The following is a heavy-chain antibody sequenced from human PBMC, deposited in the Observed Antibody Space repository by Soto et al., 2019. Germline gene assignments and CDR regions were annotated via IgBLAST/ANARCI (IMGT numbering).Heavy chain of an antibody. J-gene: IGHJ4*02. CDR2: VSAGGTST. Sequence: EVQLLESGGGLVQPGGSLRLSCAASGFTFSTYAMSWVRQAPEKGLEWVSAVSAGGTSTYYAVSVEGRFTIYRDNSKNILFLQMDTLRADDTALYYGARGTYGDYDLWGQGTLVTVSS. CDR1: GFTFSTYA. D-gene: IGHD4-17*01. V-gene: IGHV3-23*01. CDR3: ARGTYGDYDL.